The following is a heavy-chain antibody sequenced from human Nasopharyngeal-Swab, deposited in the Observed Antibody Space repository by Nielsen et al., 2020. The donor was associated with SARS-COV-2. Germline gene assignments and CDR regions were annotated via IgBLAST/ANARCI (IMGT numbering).Heavy chain of an antibody. V-gene: IGHV7-4-1*02. J-gene: IGHJ4*02. Sequence: ASVKVSCKASGYTFTNYAMNWVRQAPGQGLEWMGWINTITGNPTYAQGFTGRFVFSLDTSVTTTYLQISSLKAEDTAVYYCATFRGGFDYWGQGTLVTVSS. CDR3: ATFRGGFDY. D-gene: IGHD2-15*01. CDR2: INTITGNP. CDR1: GYTFTNYA.